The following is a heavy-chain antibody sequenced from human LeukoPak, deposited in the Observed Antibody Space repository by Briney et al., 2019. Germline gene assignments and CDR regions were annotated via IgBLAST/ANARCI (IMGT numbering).Heavy chain of an antibody. CDR3: AIMHPYYDGRGYWVQ. D-gene: IGHD3-22*01. J-gene: IGHJ4*02. V-gene: IGHV3-23*01. CDR2: ISTSGGSA. Sequence: ETLSLTCTVSGGSISSSSYYWGWIRQPPGKGLEWVSGISTSGGSASYADSVKGRFTISRDNPRNTLFMEMNSLRAEDTALYYCAIMHPYYDGRGYWVQWGQGTLVTVSS. CDR1: GGSISSSSYY.